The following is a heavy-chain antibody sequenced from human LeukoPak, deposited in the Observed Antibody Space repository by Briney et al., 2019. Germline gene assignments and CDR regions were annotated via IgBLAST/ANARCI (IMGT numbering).Heavy chain of an antibody. CDR1: GFTFSSYA. CDR3: ARDFITYYYDSSGYYFGGNLDY. Sequence: GGSLRLSCAASGFTFSSYAMHWVRQAPGKGLEWVSSISSSSSYIYYADSVKGRFTISRDNAKNSLYLQMNSLRAEDTAVYYCARDFITYYYDSSGYYFGGNLDYWGQGTLVTVSS. D-gene: IGHD3-22*01. J-gene: IGHJ4*02. V-gene: IGHV3-21*01. CDR2: ISSSSSYI.